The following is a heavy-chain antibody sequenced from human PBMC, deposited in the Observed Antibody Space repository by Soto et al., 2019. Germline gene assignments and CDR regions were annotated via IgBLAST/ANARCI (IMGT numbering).Heavy chain of an antibody. CDR1: GFTVSSNY. V-gene: IGHV3-53*02. CDR2: IYSGGST. Sequence: EVQLVETGGGLIQPGGSLRLSCAASGFTVSSNYMSWVRQAPGKGLEWVSVIYSGGSTYYADSVKGRFTISRDNSKNTLYLQMNSLRAEDTAVSYCARKFVDYYYGMDVWGQGTTVTVSS. J-gene: IGHJ6*02. CDR3: ARKFVDYYYGMDV. D-gene: IGHD3-10*01.